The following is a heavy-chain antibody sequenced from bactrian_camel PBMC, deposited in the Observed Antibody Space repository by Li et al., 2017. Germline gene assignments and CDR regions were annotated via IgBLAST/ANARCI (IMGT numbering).Heavy chain of an antibody. CDR3: AAECNGGDLEWVVDYYY. CDR1: GYTYSTYC. V-gene: IGHV3S53*01. J-gene: IGHJ4*01. Sequence: HVQLVESGGGSVQSGGSLRLSCVTSGYTYSTYCLGWFRQAPGKDREGVAALDSDDNYYYADSVKGRFTISRDNAKNTLYLQMNSLKPEDTAMYYCAAECNGGDLEWVVDYYYRGQGTQVTVS. CDR2: LDSDDNY. D-gene: IGHD3*01.